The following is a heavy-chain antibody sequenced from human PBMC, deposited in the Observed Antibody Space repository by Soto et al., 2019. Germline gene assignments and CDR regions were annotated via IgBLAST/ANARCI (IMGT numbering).Heavy chain of an antibody. CDR1: GGSISSGGYY. J-gene: IGHJ6*02. CDR3: AREAGYYGSGSTIYYYYGMDV. CDR2: IYYSGST. D-gene: IGHD3-10*01. V-gene: IGHV4-31*03. Sequence: SETLSLTCTVSGGSISSGGYYWSRIRQHPGKGLEWIGYIYYSGSTYYNPSLKSRVTISVDTSKNQFSLKLSSVTAADTAVYYCAREAGYYGSGSTIYYYYGMDVWGQGTTVTVSS.